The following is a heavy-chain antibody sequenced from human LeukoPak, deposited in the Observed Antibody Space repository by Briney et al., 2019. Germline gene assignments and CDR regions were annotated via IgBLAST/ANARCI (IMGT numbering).Heavy chain of an antibody. CDR3: AKLHSATITADFDN. CDR2: ISYDGSNK. V-gene: IGHV3-30*18. D-gene: IGHD1-14*01. Sequence: GGSLRLSCAASGFTFSSSWMTWVRQAPGKGLEWVAVISYDGSNKYYADSVQGRFTISRDNSKNTLFLQMSNLRAEDTAKYYCAKLHSATITADFDNWGQGSLVIVSS. CDR1: GFTFSSSW. J-gene: IGHJ4*02.